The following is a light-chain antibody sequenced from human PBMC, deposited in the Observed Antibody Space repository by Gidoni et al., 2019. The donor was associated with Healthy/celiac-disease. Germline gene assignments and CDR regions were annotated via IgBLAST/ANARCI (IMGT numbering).Light chain of an antibody. CDR1: QSVSSY. Sequence: ELVFTQSPATLSLSPGKRATLSCRASQSVSSYLAWYQQKPGQAPRLLIYDASNRATGIPARFSGSGSGTDFTLTISSLEPEDFAVYYCQQRSNWPLTFGGGTKVEIK. CDR3: QQRSNWPLT. V-gene: IGKV3-11*01. CDR2: DAS. J-gene: IGKJ4*01.